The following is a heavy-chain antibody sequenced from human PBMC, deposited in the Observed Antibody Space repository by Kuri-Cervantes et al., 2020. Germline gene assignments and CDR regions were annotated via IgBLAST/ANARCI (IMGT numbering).Heavy chain of an antibody. CDR1: GFTFSSHA. CDR3: LTARRSPYWYFDL. D-gene: IGHD6-6*01. Sequence: GGSLRLSCAASGFTFSSHAMSWVRQAPGKGLEWVSAISGSGGSTYYADSVKGRFTISRDNSKNTLYLQMNSLRAEDTAVYYCLTARRSPYWYFDLWGRGTLVTVSS. V-gene: IGHV3-23*01. J-gene: IGHJ2*01. CDR2: ISGSGGST.